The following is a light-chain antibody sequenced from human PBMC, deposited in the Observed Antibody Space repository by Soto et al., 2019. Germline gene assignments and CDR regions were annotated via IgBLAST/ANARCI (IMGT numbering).Light chain of an antibody. J-gene: IGLJ1*01. Sequence: QSALTQPPSASGSPGQSVTVSCAGTSSNVGAYNYVSWYQQHPGKAPRVIIYEVSKRPSGVPDRFSGSKSGNTASLTVSGLQAEDEADYYCSSYAGSNNMDFGTGTKVTVL. CDR1: SSNVGAYNY. V-gene: IGLV2-8*01. CDR3: SSYAGSNNMD. CDR2: EVS.